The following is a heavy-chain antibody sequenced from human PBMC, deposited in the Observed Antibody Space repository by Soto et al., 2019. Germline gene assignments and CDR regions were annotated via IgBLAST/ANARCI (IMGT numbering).Heavy chain of an antibody. D-gene: IGHD3-10*01. CDR2: IWCDGSNK. CDR3: ARDALDYGSGSYYGREYYYYYGMDV. CDR1: VFTFSNYG. Sequence: GGSLRLACAASVFTFSNYGMHWVRQAPGKGLEWVAVIWCDGSNKYYADSVKGRFTISRDNSKNTLYLQMNSLRAEDTAVYYCARDALDYGSGSYYGREYYYYYGMDVWGQGTTVTVSS. J-gene: IGHJ6*02. V-gene: IGHV3-33*01.